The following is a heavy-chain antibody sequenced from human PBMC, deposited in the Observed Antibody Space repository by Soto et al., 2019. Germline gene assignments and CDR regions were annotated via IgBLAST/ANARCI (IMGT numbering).Heavy chain of an antibody. D-gene: IGHD2-21*02. Sequence: EVQLLESGGGLVQPGGSLRLSCAASGFTFSSYAMSWVRQAPGKGLEWVSAISGSGGSTYYADSVKGRFTISRDNSKNTRDLQRNSLRAEDTAVDYCAKDLRMACGGDCESGPHAFDIWGQGTMVTVSS. CDR2: ISGSGGST. J-gene: IGHJ3*02. CDR1: GFTFSSYA. V-gene: IGHV3-23*01. CDR3: AKDLRMACGGDCESGPHAFDI.